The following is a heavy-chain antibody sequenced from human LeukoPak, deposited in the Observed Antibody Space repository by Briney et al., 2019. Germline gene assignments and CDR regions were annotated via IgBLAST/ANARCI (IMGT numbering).Heavy chain of an antibody. Sequence: PSETLSLTCTVSGGSISSYYWSWIRQPPGKGLEWIGYIYYSGSTNYNPSLKSRVTISVDTSKNQFSLKLSSVTAADTAVYYCARLATGGYYYYYGMDVRGQGTTVTVSS. CDR1: GGSISSYY. J-gene: IGHJ6*02. D-gene: IGHD4-11*01. CDR2: IYYSGST. CDR3: ARLATGGYYYYYGMDV. V-gene: IGHV4-59*08.